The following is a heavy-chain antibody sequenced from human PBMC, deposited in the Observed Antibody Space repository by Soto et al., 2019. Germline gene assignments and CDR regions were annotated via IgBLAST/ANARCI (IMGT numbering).Heavy chain of an antibody. CDR1: GGSFSGYY. CDR3: ARFGYSSSWYGSAFDY. Sequence: SETLSLTCAVYGGSFSGYYWSWIRQPPGKGLEWIGEINHSGSTNYNPSLKSRVTISVDTSKNQFSLKLSSVTAADTAVYYCARFGYSSSWYGSAFDYWGQGALVTVSS. J-gene: IGHJ4*02. V-gene: IGHV4-34*01. CDR2: INHSGST. D-gene: IGHD6-13*01.